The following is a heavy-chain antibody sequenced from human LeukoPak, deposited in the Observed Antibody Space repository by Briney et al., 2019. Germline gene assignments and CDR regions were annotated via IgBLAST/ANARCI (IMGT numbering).Heavy chain of an antibody. V-gene: IGHV3-7*01. CDR3: AREGPEEYFDY. J-gene: IGHJ4*02. CDR1: GFTFSSYW. Sequence: GGSLRLSCAASGFTFSSYWMNWVRQAPGKGLEWVANINQDGSEKYYVDSVKGRFTISRDNGKNSLYLQLNSLRAEDTAVYYCAREGPEEYFDYWGQGTLVTVSS. CDR2: INQDGSEK.